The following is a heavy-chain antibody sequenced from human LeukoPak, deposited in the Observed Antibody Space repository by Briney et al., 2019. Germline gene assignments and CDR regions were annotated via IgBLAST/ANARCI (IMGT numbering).Heavy chain of an antibody. D-gene: IGHD3-22*01. V-gene: IGHV4-59*01. J-gene: IGHJ3*02. CDR3: ASLTTADAFDI. CDR2: IYDSGST. CDR1: GGSIGSYY. Sequence: SETLSLTCTVSGGSIGSYYWSWIRQPPGKGREWIGYIYDSGSTNYNPSLKSRVTISVDTSKNQFSLKLSSVTAADTAVFYCASLTTADAFDIWGQGTMVTVSS.